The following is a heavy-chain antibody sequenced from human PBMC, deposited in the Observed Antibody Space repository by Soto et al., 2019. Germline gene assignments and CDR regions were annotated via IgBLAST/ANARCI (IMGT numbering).Heavy chain of an antibody. Sequence: QVQLVQSGAEEKKPGASVKVSCKASGYTFTSYAMHWVRQAPGQRLEWMGWVNAGNGNTKYSQKFQGRVTITRDTSASTAYMELSSLRSEDTAVYYCARVGGSYYWYFDLWGRGTLVTVSS. CDR1: GYTFTSYA. CDR2: VNAGNGNT. D-gene: IGHD1-26*01. CDR3: ARVGGSYYWYFDL. V-gene: IGHV1-3*05. J-gene: IGHJ2*01.